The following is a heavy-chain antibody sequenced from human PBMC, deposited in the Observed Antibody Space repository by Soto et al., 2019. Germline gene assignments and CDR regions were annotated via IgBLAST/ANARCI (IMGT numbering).Heavy chain of an antibody. Sequence: DVQLLESGGGLAQRGGSLRLSCAASGFSFSTYGMTWVRQAPGKGLEWVSYGGSGGSTYYADSVKGRFTISRDNSKNTLYLQMNSLRTEDTAVYYCVTFRVRAYHYYYMDVWGNGTTVTVSS. CDR3: VTFRVRAYHYYYMDV. J-gene: IGHJ6*03. CDR2: GGSGGST. V-gene: IGHV3-23*01. CDR1: GFSFSTYG.